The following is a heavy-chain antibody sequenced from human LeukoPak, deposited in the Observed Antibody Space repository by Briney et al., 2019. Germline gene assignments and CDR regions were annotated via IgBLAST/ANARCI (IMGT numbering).Heavy chain of an antibody. CDR1: GYSFTHYW. CDR3: ARLSGSSGDYFDY. Sequence: GESLKISCKGSGYSFTHYWIGWVRQMPGKGLEWMAIIYPGDSDTRYSPSFQGQVTISADKSISTAYLQWSNLKASDTAMYYCARLSGSSGDYFDYWGQGTLVTVSS. CDR2: IYPGDSDT. V-gene: IGHV5-51*01. D-gene: IGHD6-6*01. J-gene: IGHJ4*02.